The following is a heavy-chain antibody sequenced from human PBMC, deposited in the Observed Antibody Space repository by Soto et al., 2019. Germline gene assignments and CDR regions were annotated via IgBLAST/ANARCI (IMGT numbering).Heavy chain of an antibody. D-gene: IGHD3-16*01. Sequence: EGQLLQSGGDLVQPGGSLRLSCAGSGLTLRSYAMTWIRQTPEKGLEWVSTISGRSAVPSYADSVNGRFTVSRDNSKNTLYLQMNSLRPDATAIYYCAKGGPFAGGFDPWCQGALVTVSA. CDR2: ISGRSAVP. CDR1: GLTLRSYA. J-gene: IGHJ5*02. CDR3: AKGGPFAGGFDP. V-gene: IGHV3-23*01.